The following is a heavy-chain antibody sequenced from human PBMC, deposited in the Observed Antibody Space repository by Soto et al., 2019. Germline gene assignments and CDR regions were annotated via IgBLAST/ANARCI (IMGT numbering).Heavy chain of an antibody. J-gene: IGHJ5*02. V-gene: IGHV3-23*01. Sequence: PGGSLRLSCAASGFTFTSYAMSWVRHAPGKGLEWVSTVSGSGDNTYYADSVKGRFTISRDNSKNTLYLQMNSLRVGDTAVYYCAKQYKWFDPWGQGTLVTVSS. CDR3: AKQYKWFDP. CDR1: GFTFTSYA. CDR2: VSGSGDNT.